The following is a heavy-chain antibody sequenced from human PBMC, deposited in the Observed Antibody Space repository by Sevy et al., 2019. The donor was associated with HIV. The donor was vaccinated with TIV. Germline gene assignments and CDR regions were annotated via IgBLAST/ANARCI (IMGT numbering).Heavy chain of an antibody. J-gene: IGHJ2*01. CDR1: GFTFSNYA. CDR2: ISGSGGST. D-gene: IGHD2-15*01. CDR3: ARNPGYCSGGTCYWYFDL. Sequence: GGSLRLSCAASGFTFSNYAMSWVRQAPGKGLEWVSGISGSGGSTYYADSVKGRFTISRDNSKNTLYLQMSSLRAEDTDVYYCARNPGYCSGGTCYWYFDLWGRGTLVTVSS. V-gene: IGHV3-23*01.